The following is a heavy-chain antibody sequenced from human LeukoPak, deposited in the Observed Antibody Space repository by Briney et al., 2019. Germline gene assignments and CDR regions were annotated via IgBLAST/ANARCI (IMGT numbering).Heavy chain of an antibody. CDR1: GFTFSSYA. J-gene: IGHJ4*02. V-gene: IGHV3-23*01. CDR2: ISGSGGST. Sequence: GGSLRLSCAASGFTFSSYAMSWVRQAPGKGLEWVSAISGSGGSTYYADSVKGRFTICRDNSKNTLYLQMNSLRAEDTAVYYCAKDYSGFSSGYYFDYWGQGTLVTVSS. D-gene: IGHD1-26*01. CDR3: AKDYSGFSSGYYFDY.